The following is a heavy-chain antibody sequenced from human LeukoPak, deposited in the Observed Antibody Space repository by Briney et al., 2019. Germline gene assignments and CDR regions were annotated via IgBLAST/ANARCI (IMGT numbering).Heavy chain of an antibody. Sequence: SQTLSLTCAIPGDSVSSNSAAWNWIRQSPSRGLEWLGRTYYRSKWYNDYAVSVKSRITINPDTSKNQFSLQLNSVTPEDTAVYYCARDRITFGGVIAARADYWGQGTLVTVSS. D-gene: IGHD3-16*02. CDR2: TYYRSKWYN. V-gene: IGHV6-1*01. CDR3: ARDRITFGGVIAARADY. CDR1: GDSVSSNSAA. J-gene: IGHJ4*02.